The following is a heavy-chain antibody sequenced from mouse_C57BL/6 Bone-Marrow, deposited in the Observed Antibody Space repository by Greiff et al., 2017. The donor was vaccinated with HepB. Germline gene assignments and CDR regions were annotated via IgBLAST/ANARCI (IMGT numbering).Heavy chain of an antibody. D-gene: IGHD3-3*01. Sequence: VQLQQPGTELAKPGASVKLSCQASGYTFTSYWMHWVKQRPGQGLEWIGNINPSNGGTNYNEKFKSKATLPVDKSSSTAYMQLSSLTSEDSAVYYCARRGDGEVDFDYWGQGTTLTVSS. CDR2: INPSNGGT. V-gene: IGHV1-53*01. CDR1: GYTFTSYW. J-gene: IGHJ2*01. CDR3: ARRGDGEVDFDY.